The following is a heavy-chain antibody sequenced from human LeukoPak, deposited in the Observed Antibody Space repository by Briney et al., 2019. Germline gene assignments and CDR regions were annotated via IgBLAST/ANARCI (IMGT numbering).Heavy chain of an antibody. V-gene: IGHV4-38-2*02. CDR1: GYSISSGYY. CDR2: IYHSGST. J-gene: IGHJ4*02. CDR3: ARIFSGYSSSWYRGTFDY. Sequence: SETLSLTCTVSGYSISSGYYWGWIRQPPGKGLEWIGSIYHSGSTYYNPSLKSRVTISVDTSKNQFSLKLSSVTAADTAVYYCARIFSGYSSSWYRGTFDYWGQGTLVTVSS. D-gene: IGHD6-13*01.